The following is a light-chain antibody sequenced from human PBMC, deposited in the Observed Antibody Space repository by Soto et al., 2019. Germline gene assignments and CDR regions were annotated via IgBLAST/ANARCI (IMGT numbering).Light chain of an antibody. CDR1: SSNIGSNF. CDR3: PAWDDSLSGFYV. V-gene: IGLV1-47*01. Sequence: QSALTQPPSVSGTPGQRVTISCSGSSSNIGSNFVYWYQQLPGTAPKLLLYRNNQRPSGVPDRFSGSKSATSASLAISGLRSEDEADYYCPAWDDSLSGFYVFGTGTKVTVL. J-gene: IGLJ1*01. CDR2: RNN.